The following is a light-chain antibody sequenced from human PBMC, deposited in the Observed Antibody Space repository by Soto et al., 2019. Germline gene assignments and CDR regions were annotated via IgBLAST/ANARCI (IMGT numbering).Light chain of an antibody. V-gene: IGLV1-51*02. CDR2: QNN. CDR1: SSNIGNNY. Sequence: QSALTQPPSVSASPGQMVTISCSGSSSNIGNNYVSWYHQLPATTPTLLIYQNNKRPSGIPDRFSGSKSGTSATLGITGLQPGDEDDYYCGTWYSSLNAYMFGGGTQLTVL. J-gene: IGLJ3*02. CDR3: GTWYSSLNAYM.